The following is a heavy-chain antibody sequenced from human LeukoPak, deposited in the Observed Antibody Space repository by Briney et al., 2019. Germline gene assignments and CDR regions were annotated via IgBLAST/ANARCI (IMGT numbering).Heavy chain of an antibody. CDR2: IFHNGST. Sequence: PSETLSLTCTVSGYSISSDYYWGWIRQPPGKGLEWIGNIFHNGSTYYNPSLKSRVTMSIDTSKKQFSLKLRTATAADTAVYYCARIEDVTRGYNHAYYFDYWGQGTLVTVSS. CDR3: ARIEDVTRGYNHAYYFDY. D-gene: IGHD5-18*01. J-gene: IGHJ4*02. CDR1: GYSISSDYY. V-gene: IGHV4-38-2*02.